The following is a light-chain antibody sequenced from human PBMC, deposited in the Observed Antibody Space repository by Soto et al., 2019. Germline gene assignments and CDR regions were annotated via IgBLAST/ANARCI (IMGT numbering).Light chain of an antibody. CDR1: QSISSH. CDR2: DVS. V-gene: IGKV3-11*01. CDR3: QQRPNWPLT. J-gene: IGKJ4*01. Sequence: EIVLTQSPATLSLSPGERATLSCRASQSISSHLAWYQQKPGQAPRLLMYDVSNRATDIPARFSGSRSGTDFTLTISSLEPEDFAVYYCQQRPNWPLTFGGGTKVEIK.